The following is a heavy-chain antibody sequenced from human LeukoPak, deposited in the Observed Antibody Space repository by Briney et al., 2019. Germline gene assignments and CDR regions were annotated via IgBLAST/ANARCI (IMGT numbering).Heavy chain of an antibody. Sequence: GGSLRLSCAASGFTFSSYAMSWVRQAPGKGLEWVSTVSGSGDSTWYADSVKGRFTISRDNSKSTLYLQMNSPRAEDTAVYYCAKSPYIASHIDFDYWGQGTLVTVSS. V-gene: IGHV3-23*01. D-gene: IGHD3-16*01. CDR3: AKSPYIASHIDFDY. CDR2: VSGSGDST. CDR1: GFTFSSYA. J-gene: IGHJ4*02.